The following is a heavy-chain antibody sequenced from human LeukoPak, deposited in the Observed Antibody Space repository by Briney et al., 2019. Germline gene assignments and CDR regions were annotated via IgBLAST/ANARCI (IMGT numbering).Heavy chain of an antibody. CDR1: GFTFRSYW. J-gene: IGHJ6*02. CDR3: ARRRGDV. Sequence: GGSLRLSCAASGFTFRSYWMSWVRQAPGKGLEWVAILNQDGSEKYYVDSVKGRFTISRDNAENSLYLQMNSLRAEDTAIYYCARRRGDVWGQGTTVTVS. CDR2: LNQDGSEK. V-gene: IGHV3-7*05.